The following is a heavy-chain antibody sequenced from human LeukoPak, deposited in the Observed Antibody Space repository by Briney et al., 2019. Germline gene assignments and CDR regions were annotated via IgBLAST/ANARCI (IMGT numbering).Heavy chain of an antibody. Sequence: SETLSLTCTVSGDSISGNHYWSWIRQPPGKGLEWIGYIYYSGSTNYNPSLKSRVTISVDTSKNQFSLKLSSVTAADTAVYYCARYSSGWYIRYWGQGTLVTVSS. CDR1: GDSISGNHY. CDR3: ARYSSGWYIRY. V-gene: IGHV4-59*08. J-gene: IGHJ4*02. CDR2: IYYSGST. D-gene: IGHD6-19*01.